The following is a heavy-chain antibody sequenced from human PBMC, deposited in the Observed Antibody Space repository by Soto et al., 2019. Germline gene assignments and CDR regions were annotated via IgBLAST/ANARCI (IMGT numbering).Heavy chain of an antibody. Sequence: SVKVSCKASGGTFSSYAISWVRQAPGQGLEWMGGIIPIFGTANYAQKFQGRVTITADESTSTAYMELSSLRSEDTAVYYCAKDRFRVRGVKGEYFDYWGQGTLVTVSS. CDR2: IIPIFGTA. D-gene: IGHD3-10*01. V-gene: IGHV1-69*13. CDR1: GGTFSSYA. CDR3: AKDRFRVRGVKGEYFDY. J-gene: IGHJ4*02.